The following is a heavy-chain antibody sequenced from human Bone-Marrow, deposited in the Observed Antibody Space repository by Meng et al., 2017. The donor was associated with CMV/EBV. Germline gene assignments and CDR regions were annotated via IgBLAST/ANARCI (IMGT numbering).Heavy chain of an antibody. CDR3: ARGRYYPHRSYGPGSRSYYFDY. CDR1: DS. V-gene: IGHV4-34*01. CDR2: INHSGST. D-gene: IGHD3-10*01. J-gene: IGHJ4*02. Sequence: DSGGWIRQQPGKGLEWIGEINHSGSTNYNPSLKSRVTISVDTSKNQFSLKLSSVTAADTAVYYCARGRYYPHRSYGPGSRSYYFDYWGQGTLVTVSS.